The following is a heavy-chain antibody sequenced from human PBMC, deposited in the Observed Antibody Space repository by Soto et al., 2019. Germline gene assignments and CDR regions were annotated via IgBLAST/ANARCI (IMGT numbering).Heavy chain of an antibody. CDR3: SRGILV. Sequence: SETLSLTCTVAGGSINSVGFCWSWIRQHPGKGLDWIGCISYGGSTSYNPSLKSRVTISVDTSKNQFSLKLSSVTAADTAVYYCSRGILVWGQGTLVTVS. J-gene: IGHJ4*02. D-gene: IGHD5-18*01. CDR2: ISYGGST. V-gene: IGHV4-31*03. CDR1: GGSINSVGFC.